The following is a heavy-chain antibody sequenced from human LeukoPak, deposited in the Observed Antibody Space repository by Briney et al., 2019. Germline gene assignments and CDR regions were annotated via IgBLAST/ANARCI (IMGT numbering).Heavy chain of an antibody. V-gene: IGHV3-21*01. CDR2: ISSSRSYI. Sequence: GGSLRLSCAASGFTFSSYSMNWVRQAPGKGLEWVSSISSSRSYIYYADSVKGRFTISRDNAKNSLYLQMNSLRAEDTAVYYCARDWGYCSSTSCPFDYWGQGTLVTVSS. D-gene: IGHD2-2*01. J-gene: IGHJ4*02. CDR3: ARDWGYCSSTSCPFDY. CDR1: GFTFSSYS.